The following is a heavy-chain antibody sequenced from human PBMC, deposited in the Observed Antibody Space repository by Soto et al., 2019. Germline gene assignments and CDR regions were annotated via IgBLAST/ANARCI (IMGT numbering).Heavy chain of an antibody. CDR1: GGSFSGYY. J-gene: IGHJ3*02. CDR2: INHSGST. V-gene: IGHV4-34*01. Sequence: PSETLSLTCAVYGGSFSGYYWSWIRQPPGKGLEWIGEINHSGSTNYNPSLKSRVTISVDTSKNQFSLKLSSVTAADTAVYYCARGNVRHYDILTGYYTAAFDIWGQGTMVT. D-gene: IGHD3-9*01. CDR3: ARGNVRHYDILTGYYTAAFDI.